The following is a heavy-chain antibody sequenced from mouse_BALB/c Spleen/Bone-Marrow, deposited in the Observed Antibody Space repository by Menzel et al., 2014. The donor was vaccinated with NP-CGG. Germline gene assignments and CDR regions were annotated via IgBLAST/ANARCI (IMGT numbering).Heavy chain of an antibody. J-gene: IGHJ4*01. V-gene: IGHV1-54*03. D-gene: IGHD3-3*01. CDR1: GCAFTNYL. Sequence: QVQLQQSGAELVMPGTSVKVSCKASGCAFTNYLLEWVKQRPGQGLEWIGVINPGSGGTNYNEKFKGKATLTADKSSSTACMQLSSLTSDDSAVYFCARRDDAMDYWGQGTSVTVSS. CDR2: INPGSGGT. CDR3: ARRDDAMDY.